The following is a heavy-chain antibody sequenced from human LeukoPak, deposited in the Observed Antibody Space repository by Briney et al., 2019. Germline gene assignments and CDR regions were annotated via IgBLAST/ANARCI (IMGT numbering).Heavy chain of an antibody. Sequence: SETLSLTCTVSGGSISSSSYYWGWIRQPPGKGLEWIGSIYYSGSTYYNPSLKSRVTISVDTSKNQFSLKLSSVTAADTAVYYCAGGLVVPAAMVGFDPWGQGTLVTVSS. D-gene: IGHD2-2*01. V-gene: IGHV4-39*07. CDR1: GGSISSSSYY. J-gene: IGHJ5*02. CDR2: IYYSGST. CDR3: AGGLVVPAAMVGFDP.